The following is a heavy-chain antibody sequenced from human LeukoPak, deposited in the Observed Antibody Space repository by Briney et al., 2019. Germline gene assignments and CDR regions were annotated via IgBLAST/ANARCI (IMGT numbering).Heavy chain of an antibody. CDR2: IYVSGST. D-gene: IGHD6-13*01. J-gene: IGHJ3*02. CDR1: GGSISSGDYY. V-gene: IGHV4-31*03. Sequence: TLSLTCTVSGGSISSGDYYWNWIRQHPGKGLEWIGYIYVSGSTYYNPSLKSRVTISEDTSRIQFPLRLSAVTAADTAVYFCVRGTRGSSWYEGAFDIWGQGTLVTVSS. CDR3: VRGTRGSSWYEGAFDI.